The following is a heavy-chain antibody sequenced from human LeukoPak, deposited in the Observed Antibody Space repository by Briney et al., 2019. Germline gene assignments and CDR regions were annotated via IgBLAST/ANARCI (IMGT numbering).Heavy chain of an antibody. CDR1: GFTFSTYG. CDR2: IRYDGNDE. Sequence: GGSLRVSCAASGFTFSTYGMHWVRQTPGKGLEWVAFIRYDGNDEHYEDSVKGRFTISRDNSKNTLYLQLDSLRLEDTAVYYCARDQHSSGTANQADAFDIWGQGTMVTVSS. V-gene: IGHV3-30*02. J-gene: IGHJ3*02. CDR3: ARDQHSSGTANQADAFDI. D-gene: IGHD6-19*01.